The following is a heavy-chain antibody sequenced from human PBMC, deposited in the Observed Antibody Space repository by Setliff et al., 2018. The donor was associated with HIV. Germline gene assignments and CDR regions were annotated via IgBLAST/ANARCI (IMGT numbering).Heavy chain of an antibody. V-gene: IGHV4-34*01. CDR1: GGSLSDYY. Sequence: SETLSLTCGVYGGSLSDYYWSWIRQPPGKGLEWIGEINHSGSTNYNPSLKSRVTISVDTSKNRFSLKLRSVTAADTAVYYCARDRRSIFGVDTKNRFDPWGQGTLVTVSS. CDR3: ARDRRSIFGVDTKNRFDP. J-gene: IGHJ5*02. D-gene: IGHD3-3*01. CDR2: INHSGST.